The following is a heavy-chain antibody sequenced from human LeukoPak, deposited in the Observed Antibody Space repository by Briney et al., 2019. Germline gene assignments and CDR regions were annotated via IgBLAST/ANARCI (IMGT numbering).Heavy chain of an antibody. CDR3: AKDISGTYPYYFDY. J-gene: IGHJ4*02. CDR2: ISGSGGST. CDR1: GFTFSSYA. V-gene: IGHV3-23*01. D-gene: IGHD1-26*01. Sequence: GGSLRLSCAAPGFTFSSYAMSWVRQAPGKGLEWVSAISGSGGSTYYADSVKGRFTISRDNFRNTLYLQMNSLRAEDSAVYYCAKDISGTYPYYFDYWGQGTLVTVSS.